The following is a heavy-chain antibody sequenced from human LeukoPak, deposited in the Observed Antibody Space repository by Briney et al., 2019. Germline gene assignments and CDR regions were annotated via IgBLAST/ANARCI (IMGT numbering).Heavy chain of an antibody. J-gene: IGHJ4*02. CDR2: MNEDGSEK. CDR1: GFVFSNYW. V-gene: IGHV3-7*01. D-gene: IGHD4-11*01. Sequence: PGGSLRLSCAASGFVFSNYWMGWVRQAPGKGLEWVANMNEDGSEKNYVDSVKGRFTISRDNAQDSLYLQMNSLRAEDTAVYYCARDRGYSNFDYWGQGTLLTVSS. CDR3: ARDRGYSNFDY.